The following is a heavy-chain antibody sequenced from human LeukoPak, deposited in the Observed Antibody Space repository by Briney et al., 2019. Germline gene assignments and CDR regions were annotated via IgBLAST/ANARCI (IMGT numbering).Heavy chain of an antibody. CDR3: ARAGYSSSWYPDYFDY. V-gene: IGHV4-59*01. J-gene: IGHJ4*02. D-gene: IGHD6-13*01. CDR2: IYYSGST. CDR1: GGSISSYY. Sequence: PSETLSLTCTVSGGSISSYYWSWIRQPPGKGLEWIGYIYYSGSTNYNPSLKSRVTISVDTSKNQFSLKLSSVTAADTAVYYCARAGYSSSWYPDYFDYRGQGTLVTVSS.